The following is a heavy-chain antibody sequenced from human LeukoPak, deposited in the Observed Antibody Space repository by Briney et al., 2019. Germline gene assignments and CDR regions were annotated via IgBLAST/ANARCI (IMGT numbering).Heavy chain of an antibody. CDR2: IIPIFGTA. CDR3: ARDRKNYGDYVVRVMDV. Sequence: GASVKVSCKASGGTFSSYAISWVRQAPGQGLEWMGGIIPIFGTANYAQKFQGRVTITADESTSTVYMELSSLRSEDTAVYYCARDRKNYGDYVVRVMDVWGKGTTVTISS. CDR1: GGTFSSYA. D-gene: IGHD4-17*01. J-gene: IGHJ6*03. V-gene: IGHV1-69*13.